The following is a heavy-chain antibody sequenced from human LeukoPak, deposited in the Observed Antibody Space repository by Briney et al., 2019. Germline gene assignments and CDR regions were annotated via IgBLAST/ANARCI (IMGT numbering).Heavy chain of an antibody. CDR2: ITGSGISA. Sequence: GGSLRLSCAASGFPFSIYGMSWVRQAPGKRLEWVSSITGSGISAYYADSLKGRFTISRDNSKNTLFLQMNNLRAEDTAVYYCAKDKSMVRELDYWGQGTLVTVSS. CDR3: AKDKSMVRELDY. V-gene: IGHV3-23*01. J-gene: IGHJ4*02. D-gene: IGHD3-10*01. CDR1: GFPFSIYG.